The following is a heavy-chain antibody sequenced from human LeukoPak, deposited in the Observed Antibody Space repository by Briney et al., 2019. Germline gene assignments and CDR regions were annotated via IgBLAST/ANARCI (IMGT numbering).Heavy chain of an antibody. Sequence: PGGSLRLSCAASGFSFSNYAMSWVRQAPGKGLEWVSGLSGSDGSTDGSTYYADSVRGRFTISRDNSKNTLYLQMNSLGAEDTAIYYCAKGLRGERLADFDYWGQGTLVTVSS. D-gene: IGHD3-10*01. J-gene: IGHJ4*02. CDR2: LSGSDGSTDGST. CDR1: GFSFSNYA. CDR3: AKGLRGERLADFDY. V-gene: IGHV3-23*01.